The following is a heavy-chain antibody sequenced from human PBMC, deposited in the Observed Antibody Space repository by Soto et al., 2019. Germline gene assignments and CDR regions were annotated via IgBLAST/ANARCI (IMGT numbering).Heavy chain of an antibody. CDR3: ARHCGGGGCYSAWFFDL. Sequence: QVQLQESGPGLVKPSETLSLTCTVSDGSISSYYWSWIRQPPGKGLEWIGYIYYSGSTNYNPSLKSRVTISVDTSKNQFTLKLSSVTAADTAVYYCARHCGGGGCYSAWFFDLWGRGTLVTVSS. J-gene: IGHJ2*01. D-gene: IGHD2-15*01. V-gene: IGHV4-59*08. CDR2: IYYSGST. CDR1: DGSISSYY.